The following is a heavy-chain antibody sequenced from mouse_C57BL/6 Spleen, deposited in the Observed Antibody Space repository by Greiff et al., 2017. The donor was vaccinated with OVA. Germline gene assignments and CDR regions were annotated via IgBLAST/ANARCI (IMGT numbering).Heavy chain of an antibody. J-gene: IGHJ4*01. CDR3: ARPLSTMITTDYAMDY. V-gene: IGHV5-6*01. D-gene: IGHD2-4*01. CDR1: GFTFSSYG. Sequence: EVQLVESGGDLVKPGGSLKLSCAASGFTFSSYGMSWVRQTPDKRLEWVATISSGGSYTYYPDSVKGRFPISRDNAKHTLYLQMSSLKSEDTAMYYCARPLSTMITTDYAMDYWGQGTSVTVSS. CDR2: ISSGGSYT.